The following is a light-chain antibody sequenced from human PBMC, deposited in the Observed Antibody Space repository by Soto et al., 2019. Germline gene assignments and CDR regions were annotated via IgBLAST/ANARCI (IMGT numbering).Light chain of an antibody. CDR3: QQRSNWPIT. V-gene: IGKV3D-11*01. CDR2: DAS. J-gene: IGKJ5*01. CDR1: QGVSSY. Sequence: EIVLTQSPATLSLSPGERATLSCRDSQGVSSYLAWYQQKPGQAPRLLIYDASNRATGIPARFSGSGPGTDFTLTISSLEPEDFAVYYCQQRSNWPITFGQGTRLEIK.